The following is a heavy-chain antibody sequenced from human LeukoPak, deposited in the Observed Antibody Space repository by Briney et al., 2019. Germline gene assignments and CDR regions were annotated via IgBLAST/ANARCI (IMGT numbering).Heavy chain of an antibody. V-gene: IGHV4-59*01. Sequence: SETLSLTCTVSGGSISSYYWSWIRQPPGKGLEWIGYIYYSGSTNYNPSLKSRVTISVDTSKNQFSLKLSSVTAADTAVYYCARGRFRSNYEDKDLYYYYGMDVWGQGTTVTVSS. CDR2: IYYSGST. CDR3: ARGRFRSNYEDKDLYYYYGMDV. CDR1: GGSISSYY. D-gene: IGHD4-11*01. J-gene: IGHJ6*02.